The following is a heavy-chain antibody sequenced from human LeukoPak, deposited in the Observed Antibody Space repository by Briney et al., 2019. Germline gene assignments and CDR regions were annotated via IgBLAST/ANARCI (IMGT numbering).Heavy chain of an antibody. CDR2: IYYSGST. Sequence: SETLSLTCTVSGGSISSYYWSWIRQPPGKGLEWIGYIYYSGSTNYNPSLKSRVTISVDTSKNQFSLKLSSVTAADTAVYYCARHLRTYYYGSGTPSSFDPWGQGTLVTVSS. D-gene: IGHD3-10*01. CDR1: GGSISSYY. J-gene: IGHJ5*02. V-gene: IGHV4-59*08. CDR3: ARHLRTYYYGSGTPSSFDP.